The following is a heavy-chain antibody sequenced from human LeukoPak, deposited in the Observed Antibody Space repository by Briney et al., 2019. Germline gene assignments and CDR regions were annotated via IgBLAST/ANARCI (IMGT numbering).Heavy chain of an antibody. J-gene: IGHJ4*02. CDR1: GFTFSTYA. D-gene: IGHD5-24*01. CDR2: ISYDENNK. V-gene: IGHV3-30-3*01. Sequence: GRSLRLSCAASGFTFSTYAMHWVRQTPAKGLEWVAVISYDENNKYYANSVKGRFTISRDNSKNTLFLQMNRLRTEDTAVYYCTRGDGLKDFDYWGQGTLVTVSS. CDR3: TRGDGLKDFDY.